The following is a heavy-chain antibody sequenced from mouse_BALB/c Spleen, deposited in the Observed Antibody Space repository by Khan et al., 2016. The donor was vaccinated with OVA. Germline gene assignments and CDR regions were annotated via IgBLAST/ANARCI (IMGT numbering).Heavy chain of an antibody. J-gene: IGHJ3*01. CDR2: IYPGSGNT. CDR1: GYTFTDYN. Sequence: VQLQESGAELARPGASVKLSCKASGYTFTDYNINWVKQRTGQGLEWIGAIYPGSGNTYYNEKFKGKATLTADKSSSTAYMQLSSLTSEDSAVYFGAREWGAWFPYWGQGTLVTVSA. CDR3: AREWGAWFPY. V-gene: IGHV1-77*01.